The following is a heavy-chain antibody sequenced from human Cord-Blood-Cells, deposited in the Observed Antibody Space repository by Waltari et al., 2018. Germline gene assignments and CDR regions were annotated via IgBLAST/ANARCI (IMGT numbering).Heavy chain of an antibody. CDR2: INHSGST. J-gene: IGHJ4*02. D-gene: IGHD6-13*01. Sequence: QVQLQQWGAGLLKPSATLSPTCAVYGRPFSGYYWRCILQPPGKGLEWIGEINHSGSTNYNPSLKSRVTISVDTSKNQFSLKLSSVTAADTAVYYCARGHIAAAGSALDYWGQGTLVTVSS. V-gene: IGHV4-34*01. CDR1: GRPFSGYY. CDR3: ARGHIAAAGSALDY.